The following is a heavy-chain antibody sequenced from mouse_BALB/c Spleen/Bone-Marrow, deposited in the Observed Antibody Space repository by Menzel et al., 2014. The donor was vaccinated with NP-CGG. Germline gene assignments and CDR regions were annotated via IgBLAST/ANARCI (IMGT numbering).Heavy chain of an antibody. CDR1: GFTFSSYA. Sequence: EVQVVESGGGLVEPGGSLKLSCAASGFTFSSYAMSWVRQTPEKRLGWVATISSGGSYTYYPDSVKGRFTISRDNAKNTLYLQMSSLRSEDTAMYYCARRGYGNYVGYAMDYWGQGTSVTVSS. V-gene: IGHV5-9-3*01. CDR2: ISSGGSYT. CDR3: ARRGYGNYVGYAMDY. D-gene: IGHD2-10*02. J-gene: IGHJ4*01.